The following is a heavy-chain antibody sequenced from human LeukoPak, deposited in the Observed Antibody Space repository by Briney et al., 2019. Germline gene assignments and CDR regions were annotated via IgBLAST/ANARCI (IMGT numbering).Heavy chain of an antibody. J-gene: IGHJ4*02. V-gene: IGHV1-2*02. D-gene: IGHD4-23*01. Sequence: ASVKVSCKASGYTFTGYYMHWVRQAPGQGLEGRGWINPNSGGTTYAQKFQGRVTMTRDTSISTAYMELSRLRSDDTAVYYCASLRWAAAQGDYWGQGTLVTVSS. CDR2: INPNSGGT. CDR1: GYTFTGYY. CDR3: ASLRWAAAQGDY.